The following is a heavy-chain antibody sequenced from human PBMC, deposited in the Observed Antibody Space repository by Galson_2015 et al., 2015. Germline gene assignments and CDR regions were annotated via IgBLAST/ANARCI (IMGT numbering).Heavy chain of an antibody. CDR3: VHRPGGRGSYSYGEPFDS. Sequence: LVKPTQTLTLTCTFSGFSLRAGGVGVGWIRQPPEKALEWLALIYWDDSKRYSPSLKSRLTISKDTSKNQVVLTVTKMDPVDTATYYCVHRPGGRGSYSYGEPFDSWGQGILVTVSS. D-gene: IGHD1-26*01. CDR2: IYWDDSK. J-gene: IGHJ4*02. CDR1: GFSLRAGGVG. V-gene: IGHV2-5*02.